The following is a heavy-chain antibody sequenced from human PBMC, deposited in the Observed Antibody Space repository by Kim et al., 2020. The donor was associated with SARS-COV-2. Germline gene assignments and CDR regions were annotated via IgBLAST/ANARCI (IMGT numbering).Heavy chain of an antibody. CDR3: ARGGYYDSSGYSLDY. Sequence: GGSLRLSCAASGFTFSSYGMHWVRQAPGKGLEWVAVIWYDGSNKYYADSVKGRFTISRDNSKNTLYLQMNSLRAEDTAVYYCARGGYYDSSGYSLDYWGQGTLVTVSS. J-gene: IGHJ4*02. D-gene: IGHD3-22*01. V-gene: IGHV3-33*01. CDR1: GFTFSSYG. CDR2: IWYDGSNK.